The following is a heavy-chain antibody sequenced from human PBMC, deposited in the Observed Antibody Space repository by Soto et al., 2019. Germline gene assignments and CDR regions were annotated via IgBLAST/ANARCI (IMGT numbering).Heavy chain of an antibody. CDR3: AIYRNLDY. D-gene: IGHD4-4*01. CDR2: IIPIFGTA. Sequence: ASVKVSCKASGYTFTGYYMHWVRQAPGQGLEWMGGIIPIFGTANYAQKFQGRVTITADESTSTAYMELSSLRSEDTAVYYCAIYRNLDYCGHGTLVTVSP. CDR1: GYTFTGYY. V-gene: IGHV1-69*13. J-gene: IGHJ4*01.